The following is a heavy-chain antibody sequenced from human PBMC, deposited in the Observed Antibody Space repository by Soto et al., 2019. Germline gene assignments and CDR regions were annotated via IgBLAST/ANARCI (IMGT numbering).Heavy chain of an antibody. D-gene: IGHD3-22*01. Sequence: PGGSRRLSCAASGFTFSSYAMSWVRQAPGKGLEWVSAISGSGGSTYYADSVKGWFTISRDNSKNTLYLQMNSLRAEDTAVYYCAKGSTYYYDSSGYYLLGYWGQGTLVTVSS. CDR3: AKGSTYYYDSSGYYLLGY. CDR1: GFTFSSYA. V-gene: IGHV3-23*01. CDR2: ISGSGGST. J-gene: IGHJ4*02.